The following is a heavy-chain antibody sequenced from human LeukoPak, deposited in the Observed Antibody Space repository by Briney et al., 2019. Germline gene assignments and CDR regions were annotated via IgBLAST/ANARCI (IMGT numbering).Heavy chain of an antibody. D-gene: IGHD3-22*01. V-gene: IGHV1-2*02. CDR3: ARELGDSSGYREQDY. CDR1: GYTFTGYY. J-gene: IGHJ4*02. CDR2: INPNSGGT. Sequence: GASVKVSCKASGYTFTGYYMHWVRQAPGQGLEWMGWINPNSGGTNYAQKFQGRLTMTRDTSISTAYMELSRLRSDDTAVYYCARELGDSSGYREQDYWGQGTLVTVSS.